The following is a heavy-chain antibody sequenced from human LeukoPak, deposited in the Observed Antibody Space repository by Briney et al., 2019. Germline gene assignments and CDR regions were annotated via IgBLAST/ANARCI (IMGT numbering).Heavy chain of an antibody. J-gene: IGHJ4*02. D-gene: IGHD3-22*01. CDR3: AGTYHYDSSGPGGDY. V-gene: IGHV3-30-3*01. CDR1: GFTFSSYA. Sequence: GGSLRLSCAASGFTFSSYAMHWVRQAPGKGLEWVTVISYDGSNKYYADSVKGRFTISRDNSKNTLYLQMNSLRAEDTAVYYCAGTYHYDSSGPGGDYWGQGDLVTVSS. CDR2: ISYDGSNK.